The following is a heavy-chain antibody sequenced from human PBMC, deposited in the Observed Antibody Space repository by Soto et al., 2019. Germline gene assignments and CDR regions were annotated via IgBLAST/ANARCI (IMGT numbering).Heavy chain of an antibody. Sequence: QVQLVQSGAEVKDPGASVKVSCRPSGYTFTANYIYWVRQAPGQGLEWMGWMSTSSGGTRFAEKFQGRVTLTRDTSISTAYMELTTLTLDDTAVYYCARGFGSSWFDYWGQGTLVAVSS. CDR2: MSTSSGGT. CDR1: GYTFTANY. V-gene: IGHV1-2*02. CDR3: ARGFGSSWFDY. D-gene: IGHD3-10*01. J-gene: IGHJ4*02.